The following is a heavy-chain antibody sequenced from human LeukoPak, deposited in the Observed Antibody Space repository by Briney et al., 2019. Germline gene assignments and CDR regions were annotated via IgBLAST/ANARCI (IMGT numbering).Heavy chain of an antibody. CDR2: ISAYNGNT. J-gene: IGHJ6*02. V-gene: IGHV1-18*01. D-gene: IGHD3-9*01. Sequence: ASVKVSCKASGYTFTSYGISWVRQAPGQGLEWMGWISAYNGNTNYAQKLQGRVTMTTDTSTSTAYMELRSLRSDDTAVYYCARNLFEMSDIVIGYYPNYGMDVWGQGTTVTVSS. CDR3: ARNLFEMSDIVIGYYPNYGMDV. CDR1: GYTFTSYG.